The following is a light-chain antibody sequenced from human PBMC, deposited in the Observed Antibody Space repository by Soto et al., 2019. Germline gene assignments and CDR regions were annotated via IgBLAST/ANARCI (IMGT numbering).Light chain of an antibody. V-gene: IGKV3-20*01. Sequence: EIVWTQSPGTLSLSPGERATLSRRASQSVRNSYLAWYQQKPGQAPRLLISGASSRATGIPDRFSGSGYGTDFNLTISRLETEDFALYYCQQYGTSPITFGQGTRLEIK. CDR1: QSVRNSY. J-gene: IGKJ5*01. CDR3: QQYGTSPIT. CDR2: GAS.